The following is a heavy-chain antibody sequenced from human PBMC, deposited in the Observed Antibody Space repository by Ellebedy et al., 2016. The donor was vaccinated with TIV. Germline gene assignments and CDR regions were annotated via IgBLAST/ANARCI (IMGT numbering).Heavy chain of an antibody. D-gene: IGHD2-15*01. CDR1: GFSLSTRGMC. J-gene: IGHJ4*02. CDR3: ARISCSGGSCYSGGPFDF. Sequence: SGPTLVXPTQTLTLTCTFSGFSLSTRGMCVSWIRQPPGKALEWLALIDWDDDKYYTAPLKTRLTISKDTSKNQVVLTMTNMDPVDTATYYCARISCSGGSCYSGGPFDFWGQGIPVTVSS. CDR2: IDWDDDK. V-gene: IGHV2-70*01.